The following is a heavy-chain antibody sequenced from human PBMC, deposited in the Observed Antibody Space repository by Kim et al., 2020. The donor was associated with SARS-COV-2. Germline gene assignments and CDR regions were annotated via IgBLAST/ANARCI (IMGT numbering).Heavy chain of an antibody. CDR2: IWYDGSNK. CDR3: ARDTAFGGRTFDY. CDR1: GFTFSSYG. V-gene: IGHV3-33*01. J-gene: IGHJ4*02. Sequence: GGSLRLSCAASGFTFSSYGMHWVRQAPGKGLEWVAVIWYDGSNKYYADSVKGRFTISRDNSKNTLYLQMNSLRAEDTAVYYCARDTAFGGRTFDYWGQGTLVTVSS. D-gene: IGHD2-15*01.